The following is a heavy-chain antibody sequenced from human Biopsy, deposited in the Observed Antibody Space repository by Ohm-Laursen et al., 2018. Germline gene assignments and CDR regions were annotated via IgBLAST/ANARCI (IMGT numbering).Heavy chain of an antibody. CDR2: IWYDGSKK. V-gene: IGHV3-33*01. D-gene: IGHD3-3*01. CDR1: GLSFSTYG. Sequence: SLRLSCAASGLSFSTYGMHWVRQAPGKGLEWVAVIWYDGSKKYYADSVKGRFTITRDNSKNTLYLQMKSLRAEDTAIYYCGRRPFFDYWSAYYVDHWGQGALVTVSS. J-gene: IGHJ5*02. CDR3: GRRPFFDYWSAYYVDH.